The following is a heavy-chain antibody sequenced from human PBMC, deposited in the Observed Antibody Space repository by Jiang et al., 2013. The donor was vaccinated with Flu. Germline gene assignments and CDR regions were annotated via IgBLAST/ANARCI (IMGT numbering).Heavy chain of an antibody. CDR3: ARSYDYVWGSYRQYYFDY. D-gene: IGHD3-16*02. V-gene: IGHV2-70*01. J-gene: IGHJ4*02. Sequence: KPTQTLTLTCTFSGFSLSTSGMCVSWIRQPPGKALEWLALIDWDDDKYYSTSLKTRLTISKDTSKNQVVLTMTNMDPVDTATYYCARSYDYVWGSYRQYYFDYWGQGTLVTVSS. CDR1: GFSLSTSGMC. CDR2: IDWDDDK.